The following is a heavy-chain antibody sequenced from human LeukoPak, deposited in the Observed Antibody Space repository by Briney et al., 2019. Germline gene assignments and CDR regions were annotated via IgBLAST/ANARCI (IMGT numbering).Heavy chain of an antibody. CDR2: ISWDGGST. CDR3: AKGNSVAVAGFVDY. CDR1: GFTFDDYV. Sequence: GGSQRLSCAASGFTFDDYVMQWVRQAPGKGLGWVSLISWDGGSTYYADSVKGRFTISRDNRRNSLYLQMNSLRAEDTALYYCAKGNSVAVAGFVDYWGQGTLVTVSS. J-gene: IGHJ4*02. D-gene: IGHD6-19*01. V-gene: IGHV3-43D*03.